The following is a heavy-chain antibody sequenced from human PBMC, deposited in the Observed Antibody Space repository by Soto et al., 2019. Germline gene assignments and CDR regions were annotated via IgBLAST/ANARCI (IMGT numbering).Heavy chain of an antibody. CDR1: GFTFSSYA. CDR3: SRRSSGWYFDY. J-gene: IGHJ4*02. CDR2: ISGSGDST. Sequence: EVQLLESGGGLVQPGGSLRLSCAASGFTFSSYAVSWVRQAPGKGLEWVSVISGSGDSTYHADSVKGRFTISRDNSKNTLYLQMNSLRAEDTAVYYCSRRSSGWYFDYWGQGTLVTVSS. D-gene: IGHD6-19*01. V-gene: IGHV3-23*01.